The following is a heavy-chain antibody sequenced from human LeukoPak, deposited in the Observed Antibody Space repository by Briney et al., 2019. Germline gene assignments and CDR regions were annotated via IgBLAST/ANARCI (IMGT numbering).Heavy chain of an antibody. CDR2: ISSTSTYK. V-gene: IGHV3-21*01. CDR1: RFTFSRCS. CDR3: ARLPNYYDSSGLNDY. D-gene: IGHD3-22*01. Sequence: PGGSLRLSCAASRFTFSRCSMNWVRQAPGKGLEWVSYISSTSTYKYYADSVKGRFTISRDNAKNSLYLQMNSLRAEDTAVYYCARLPNYYDSSGLNDYWGQGTLVTVSS. J-gene: IGHJ4*02.